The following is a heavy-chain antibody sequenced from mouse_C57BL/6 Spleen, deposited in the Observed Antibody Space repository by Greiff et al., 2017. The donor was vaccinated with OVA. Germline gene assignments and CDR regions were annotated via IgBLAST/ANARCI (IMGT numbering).Heavy chain of an antibody. V-gene: IGHV1-59*01. CDR3: ARAYYGSRNWYFDV. Sequence: QVQLQQPGAELVRPGTSVKLSCKASGYTFTSYWMHWVKQRPGQGLEWIGVIDPSDSYTNYNQKFKGKATLTVDTSSSTAYMQLSSLTSEDSAVYYCARAYYGSRNWYFDVWGTGTTVTVSS. CDR2: IDPSDSYT. J-gene: IGHJ1*03. D-gene: IGHD1-1*01. CDR1: GYTFTSYW.